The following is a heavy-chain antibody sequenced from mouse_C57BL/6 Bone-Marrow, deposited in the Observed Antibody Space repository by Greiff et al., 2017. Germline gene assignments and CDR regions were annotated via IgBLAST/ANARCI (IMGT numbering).Heavy chain of an antibody. CDR2: IYPGGGYT. J-gene: IGHJ2*01. CDR3: ARGYYGSFFDY. CDR1: GYTFSNYW. D-gene: IGHD1-1*01. Sequence: QVQLQQSGAELVRPGTSVKMSCKASGYTFSNYWIGWAKQRPGHGLEWIGDIYPGGGYTNYNEKFKGKATLTADKSSSTAYMQFSSLTSEDSAIYYCARGYYGSFFDYWGQGTTLTVSS. V-gene: IGHV1-63*01.